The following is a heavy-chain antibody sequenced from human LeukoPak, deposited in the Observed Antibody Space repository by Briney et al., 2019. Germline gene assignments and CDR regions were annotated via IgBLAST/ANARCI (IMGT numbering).Heavy chain of an antibody. CDR3: AKGGSGNFPFDY. J-gene: IGHJ4*02. V-gene: IGHV3-23*01. CDR1: RFTFSSSA. Sequence: GGSLRLSCAASRFTFSSSAMSWVRQAPGKGLELVSGITYSGGSTYYADSVKGRFTISRDNSKNTLYLQMNSLRAEDTAAYYCAKGGSGNFPFDYWGQGTLVTVSS. D-gene: IGHD1-26*01. CDR2: ITYSGGST.